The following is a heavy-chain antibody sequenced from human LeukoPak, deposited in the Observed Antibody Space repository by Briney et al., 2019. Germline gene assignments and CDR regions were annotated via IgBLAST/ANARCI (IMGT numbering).Heavy chain of an antibody. D-gene: IGHD3-22*01. CDR3: ARDALRITMRVVVNSDKPYYFDY. CDR2: IIPLLGIA. CDR1: GGTLSSYA. V-gene: IGHV1-69*10. Sequence: ASVKVSCKASGGTLSSYAISWVRQAPGQGREWMGGIIPLLGIANYAQKFQGRVTITADKSTSTAYMELSSLRSEDTAVYYCARDALRITMRVVVNSDKPYYFDYWGQGTLVTVSS. J-gene: IGHJ4*02.